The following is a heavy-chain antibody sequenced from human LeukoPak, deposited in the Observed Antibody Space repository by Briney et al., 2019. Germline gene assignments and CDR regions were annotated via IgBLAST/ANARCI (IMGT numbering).Heavy chain of an antibody. CDR1: GGSISSSSYY. Sequence: SETLSLTCTVSGGSISSSSYYWGWLRQPPGKGLEWIGSIYYSGSTYYDPSLKSRVTISVDTSKNQFSLKLSSVTAADTAVYYCARRRTAARSGHFDYWGQGTLVTVSS. CDR2: IYYSGST. J-gene: IGHJ4*02. V-gene: IGHV4-39*01. D-gene: IGHD6-6*01. CDR3: ARRRTAARSGHFDY.